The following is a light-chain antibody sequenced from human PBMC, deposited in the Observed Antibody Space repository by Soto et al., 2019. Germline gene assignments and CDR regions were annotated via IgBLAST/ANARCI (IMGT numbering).Light chain of an antibody. J-gene: IGLJ1*01. Sequence: QSALTQPASMSGSPGQSITISRTATSSDIGRYNFVSWYQHHPGKAPKLIIYEATKRPSGVSYRFSGSKSGNTASLTISGLQAEDEADYYCTSYTITSPYVFGTGTKVTVL. CDR2: EAT. CDR1: SSDIGRYNF. CDR3: TSYTITSPYV. V-gene: IGLV2-14*01.